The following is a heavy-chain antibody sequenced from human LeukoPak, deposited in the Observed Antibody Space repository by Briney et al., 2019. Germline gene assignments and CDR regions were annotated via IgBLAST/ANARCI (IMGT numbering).Heavy chain of an antibody. D-gene: IGHD1-26*01. CDR3: ARAVGTTTGLFDY. Sequence: PSETLSLTCTGSGGSISSSSYYWGWIRQSPGKGLDWIGSIHYSKITFYNPSLKSRVTMSLDTSKNRFSLNLNSETAADTAVYYCARAVGTTTGLFDYWGQGALVTVSS. J-gene: IGHJ4*02. CDR1: GGSISSSSYY. CDR2: IHYSKIT. V-gene: IGHV4-39*02.